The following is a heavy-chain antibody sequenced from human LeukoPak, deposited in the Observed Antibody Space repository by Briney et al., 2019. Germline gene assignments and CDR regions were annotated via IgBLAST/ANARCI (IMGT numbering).Heavy chain of an antibody. J-gene: IGHJ6*03. Sequence: ASVKVSCKASGYTFTSYDINWVRQATGQGLEWMGWMNPNSGNTGYAQKFQGRVTMTRNTSISTAYMELSSLRSEDTAVYYCARGGCFSTSCYAYYYYMDVWGKGTTVTVSS. V-gene: IGHV1-8*01. CDR1: GYTFTSYD. D-gene: IGHD2-2*01. CDR3: ARGGCFSTSCYAYYYYMDV. CDR2: MNPNSGNT.